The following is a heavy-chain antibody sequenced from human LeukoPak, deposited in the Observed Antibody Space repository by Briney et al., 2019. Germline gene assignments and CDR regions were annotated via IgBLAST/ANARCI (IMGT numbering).Heavy chain of an antibody. D-gene: IGHD4-17*01. V-gene: IGHV4-59*08. Sequence: SETLSLTCTVSGGSISSFYWSWIRQPPGKGLEWIGYIYYSGSTKYNPSLKTRVTISADTSKNQFSLNLSPVTAADTAVYFCARHGDYGSGYFYYGMAVWGQGTTVTVSS. J-gene: IGHJ6*02. CDR1: GGSISSFY. CDR3: ARHGDYGSGYFYYGMAV. CDR2: IYYSGST.